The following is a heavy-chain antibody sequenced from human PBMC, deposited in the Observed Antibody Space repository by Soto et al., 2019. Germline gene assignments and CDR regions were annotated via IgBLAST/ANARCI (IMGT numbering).Heavy chain of an antibody. D-gene: IGHD6-13*01. CDR2: VYYDGSP. CDR1: GASVSTSTYH. J-gene: IGHJ6*02. CDR3: ARHGAAVLYYYGMDV. V-gene: IGHV4-39*01. Sequence: QLQLQESGPGLVKPWETLSLTCTISGASVSTSTYHWGWMRQPPGKGLEWIGTVYYDGSPYYNPSLKSRVTISVDTSMNQFSLKVTSVTAADTAVYYCARHGAAVLYYYGMDVWGQGTTVTVSS.